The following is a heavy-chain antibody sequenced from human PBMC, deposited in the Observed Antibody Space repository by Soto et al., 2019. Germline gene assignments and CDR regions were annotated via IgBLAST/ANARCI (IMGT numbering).Heavy chain of an antibody. J-gene: IGHJ5*02. D-gene: IGHD3-22*01. V-gene: IGHV4-4*02. CDR1: GGSISSSNW. Sequence: QVQLQESGPGLVKPSGTLSLTCAVSGGSISSSNWWSWVRQPPGKGLEWIGEIYHSGSTNYNPSLKSRVTISVDKSKNQFYLKLSSVTAADTAVYYCARAITRYYYDSSGYHWFDPWGQGTLVTVSS. CDR3: ARAITRYYYDSSGYHWFDP. CDR2: IYHSGST.